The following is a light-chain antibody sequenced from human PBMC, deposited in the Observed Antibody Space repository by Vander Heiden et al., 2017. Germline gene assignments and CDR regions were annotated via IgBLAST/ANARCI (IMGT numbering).Light chain of an antibody. Sequence: EIVLTQSPGTLSLSPGERATLSCRASQTVSDSYLAWYQQKPGQAPRLLIYGASSRAKGIPDRFSGSGSGTDFTLTISRLEPEDFAVYYCQQYVTSPYTFGQGTKLEIK. CDR3: QQYVTSPYT. CDR2: GAS. J-gene: IGKJ2*01. V-gene: IGKV3-20*01. CDR1: QTVSDSY.